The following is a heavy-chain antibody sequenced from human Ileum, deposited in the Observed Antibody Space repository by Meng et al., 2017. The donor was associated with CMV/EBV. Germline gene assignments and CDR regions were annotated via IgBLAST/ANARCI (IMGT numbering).Heavy chain of an antibody. CDR2: IVTNTGNP. D-gene: IGHD1-26*01. Sequence: KTSRYTFASTSIIWVRQAPGQGPEWMGWIVTNTGNPSYAQAFTEQFVFSLDASVNTAYLQISSLKAEDTAVYYCAGDGLSGRYLDYWGQGTLVTVSS. J-gene: IGHJ4*02. CDR1: RYTFASTS. V-gene: IGHV7-4-1*02. CDR3: AGDGLSGRYLDY.